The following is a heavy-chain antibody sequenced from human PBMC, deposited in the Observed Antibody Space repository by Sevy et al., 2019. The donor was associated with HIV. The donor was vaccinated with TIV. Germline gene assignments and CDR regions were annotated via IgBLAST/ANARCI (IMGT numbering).Heavy chain of an antibody. CDR3: ATTKDYYDSSGYPFDY. V-gene: IGHV1-24*01. J-gene: IGHJ4*02. CDR1: GYTLSQLS. Sequence: ASVKVSCKVSGYTLSQLSMHWVRQAAGKGLEWVGTFDPEDGRTIYAQKFQGRVTMTEDTSTDTAYMELNSLNSEDTAVYYCATTKDYYDSSGYPFDYWGQGTQVTVSS. CDR2: FDPEDGRT. D-gene: IGHD3-22*01.